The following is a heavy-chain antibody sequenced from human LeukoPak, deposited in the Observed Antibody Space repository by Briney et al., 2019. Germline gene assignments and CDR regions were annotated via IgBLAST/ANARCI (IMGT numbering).Heavy chain of an antibody. CDR1: GYSISSGYY. Sequence: SETLSLTCAVPGYSISSGYYWGWIRQPPGKGLEWIGSIYHSGSTYYNPSLKSRVTISVDTSKNQFSLKLSSVTAADTAVYYCARGDSGYSYGYWFDPWGQGTLVTVSS. V-gene: IGHV4-38-2*01. J-gene: IGHJ5*02. D-gene: IGHD5-18*01. CDR2: IYHSGST. CDR3: ARGDSGYSYGYWFDP.